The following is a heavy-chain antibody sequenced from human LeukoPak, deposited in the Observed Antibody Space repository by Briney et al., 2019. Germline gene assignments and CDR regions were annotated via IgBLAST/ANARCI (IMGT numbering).Heavy chain of an antibody. J-gene: IGHJ5*02. CDR3: ARGAVRALHWFDP. CDR2: INPNSGGT. V-gene: IGHV1-2*02. CDR1: GHTFTGYY. Sequence: EASVKVSCKASGHTFTGYYMHWVRQAPGQGLEWMGWINPNSGGTNYAQKFQGRVTMTRDTSISTAYMELSRLRSDDTAVYYCARGAVRALHWFDPWGQGTLVTVSS. D-gene: IGHD3-10*01.